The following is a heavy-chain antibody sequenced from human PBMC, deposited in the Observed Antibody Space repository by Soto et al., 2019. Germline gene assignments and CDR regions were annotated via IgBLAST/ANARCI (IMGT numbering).Heavy chain of an antibody. J-gene: IGHJ4*02. CDR1: DFSFSRDW. CDR2: ISGAGTRT. V-gene: IGHV3-74*01. CDR3: ARGTLTSIDMVDY. Sequence: GGSLRLSCTASDFSFSRDWMHWVRQGPGKGLVWVSRISGAGTRTNYADSVRGRFTVSRDNAKNTLYLQINSLTAEDTAVYYCARGTLTSIDMVDYWGQGPLVTVSS. D-gene: IGHD2-21*01.